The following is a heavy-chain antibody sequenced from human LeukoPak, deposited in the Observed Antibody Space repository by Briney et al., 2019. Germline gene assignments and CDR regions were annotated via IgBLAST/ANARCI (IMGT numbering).Heavy chain of an antibody. CDR3: ARDGSSWSFDY. CDR1: GFIFSDYY. CDR2: ITSSGSAI. D-gene: IGHD6-13*01. J-gene: IGHJ4*02. Sequence: GWSLTLSCAASGFIFSDYYMSWLRQARGQGLAWVSYITSSGSAIFYADSVKGRFTISRDNAKNSRYLQMNSLKAEDTAVYYCARDGSSWSFDYWGQGTLVTVSS. V-gene: IGHV3-11*01.